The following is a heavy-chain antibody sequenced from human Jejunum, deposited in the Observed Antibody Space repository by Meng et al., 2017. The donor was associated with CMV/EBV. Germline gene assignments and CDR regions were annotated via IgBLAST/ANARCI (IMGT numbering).Heavy chain of an antibody. V-gene: IGHV3-53*01. D-gene: IGHD3-16*01. CDR3: ARGRVSSSVFDY. CDR2: LFGTDET. J-gene: IGHJ4*02. CDR1: GFTVSSNY. Sequence: CAASGFTVSSNYMTWVHQAPGKGLGWVSVLFGTDETYYADSVRGRFTISRDISKNTVHLQMNSLNAEDTAIYYCARGRVSSSVFDYWGQGTLVTVSS.